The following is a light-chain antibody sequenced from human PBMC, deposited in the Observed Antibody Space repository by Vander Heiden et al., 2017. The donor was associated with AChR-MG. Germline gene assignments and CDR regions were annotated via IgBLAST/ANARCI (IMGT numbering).Light chain of an antibody. J-gene: IGKJ1*01. CDR2: TAS. V-gene: IGKV1-39*01. CDR3: QQSDSALWT. CDR1: QSISNY. Sequence: DLQMTPSPSSLSASVGDRVTIACRARQSISNYLNWYQQKPGKAPKLLIHTASSLQSGVSSRFSGSGSGTDFTLTISSLQPEDSATYYCQQSDSALWTFGQGTKVEIK.